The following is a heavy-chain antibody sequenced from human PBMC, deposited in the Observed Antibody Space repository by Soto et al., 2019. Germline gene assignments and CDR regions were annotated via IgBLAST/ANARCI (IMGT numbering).Heavy chain of an antibody. CDR3: AASVGAFDS. V-gene: IGHV4-59*03. CDR1: GGPISNYY. CDR2: IHYSGFT. D-gene: IGHD1-26*01. J-gene: IGHJ4*02. Sequence: PSEALSPASSDSGGPISNYYWSWIRQPPGKGLEWIGHIHYSGFTKYNPSLKSRVTISIDASKKQFSLKLSSVTAADTAVYYCAASVGAFDSWGQRTLVTVS.